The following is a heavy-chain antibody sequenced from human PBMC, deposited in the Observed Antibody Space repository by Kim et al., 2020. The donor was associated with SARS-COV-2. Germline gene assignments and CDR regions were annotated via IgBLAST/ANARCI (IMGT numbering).Heavy chain of an antibody. CDR3: ARHKWSGENWFDP. CDR1: GGSISSRSYY. J-gene: IGHJ5*02. Sequence: SETLSLTCTVSGGSISSRSYYWGWIRQPPGKGLEWIGSIYSSGSTYYNPSLKSRVTISADTSKNQFSLRLSSVTAADTAVYYCARHKWSGENWFDPWGQGTLVTVSS. CDR2: IYSSGST. V-gene: IGHV4-39*01. D-gene: IGHD2-15*01.